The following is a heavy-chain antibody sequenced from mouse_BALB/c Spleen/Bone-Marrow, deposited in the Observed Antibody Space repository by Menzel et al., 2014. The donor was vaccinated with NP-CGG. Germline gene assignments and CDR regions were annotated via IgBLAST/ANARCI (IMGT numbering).Heavy chain of an antibody. CDR2: IHPNSGNT. CDR3: ARGDPYYRYSDY. V-gene: IGHV1S130*01. J-gene: IGHJ2*01. D-gene: IGHD2-14*01. CDR1: GYTFTSSW. Sequence: QVQLQQSGSVLVRPGASVKLSCKASGYTFTSSWMHWAKQRPGQGLEWIGEIHPNSGNTNYSEKFKGKATLTVDTSSSTAYVDLSSLTSEDSAVYYCARGDPYYRYSDYWGQGTTLTVSS.